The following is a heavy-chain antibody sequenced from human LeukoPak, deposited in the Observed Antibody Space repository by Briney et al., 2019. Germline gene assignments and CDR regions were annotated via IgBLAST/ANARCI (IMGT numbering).Heavy chain of an antibody. D-gene: IGHD3-3*01. CDR2: ISYDGTKA. CDR1: GFNFNTYG. J-gene: IGHJ4*02. Sequence: GRSLRLSCADSGFNFNTYGMNWVRQAPGKGLEWVAVISYDGTKAYYADSVKGRFTISRDNSKNTLYLQMDSLRAEDTAVYYCAKTSYDFWSGYYDYWGQGTLVTVSS. CDR3: AKTSYDFWSGYYDY. V-gene: IGHV3-30*18.